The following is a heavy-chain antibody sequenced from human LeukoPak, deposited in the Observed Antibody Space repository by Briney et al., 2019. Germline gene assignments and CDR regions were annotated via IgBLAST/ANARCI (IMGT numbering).Heavy chain of an antibody. CDR1: GYSFTSYW. V-gene: IGHV5-51*01. CDR3: ARFIAAAGTAFDP. D-gene: IGHD6-13*01. Sequence: GESLKISRKGSGYSFTSYWIGWVRQMPGKGLEWMGIIYPGDSDTRYSPSFQGLVTISADKSISTAYLQWSSLKASDTAMYYCARFIAAAGTAFDPWGQGTLVTVSS. J-gene: IGHJ5*02. CDR2: IYPGDSDT.